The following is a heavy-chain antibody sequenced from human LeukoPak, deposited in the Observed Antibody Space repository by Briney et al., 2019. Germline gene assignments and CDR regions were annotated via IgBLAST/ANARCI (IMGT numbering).Heavy chain of an antibody. CDR3: VNLGYSD. J-gene: IGHJ4*02. V-gene: IGHV3-7*01. Sequence: GGSLRLSCEASGFSFSAAWMTWVRQAPGKGLEWVATIKNDGSDKYYVDSEKGRFTLSRDNAKNSVYLQMNSLRVEDTAVYYCVNLGYSDGGQGTLVTVSS. CDR2: IKNDGSDK. CDR1: GFSFSAAW. D-gene: IGHD5-12*01.